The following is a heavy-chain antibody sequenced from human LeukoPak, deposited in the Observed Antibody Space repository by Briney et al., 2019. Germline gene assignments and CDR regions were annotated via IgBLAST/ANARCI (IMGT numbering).Heavy chain of an antibody. V-gene: IGHV3-30*02. Sequence: GGSLRLSCAASGFTFSSYGMHWVRQAPGKGLEWVAFIRYDGSNKYYADSVKGRFTISRDNSKNTLYLQMNSLRAEDTAVYYCARDTVEGYYLDFWGQGTLVTVSS. CDR2: IRYDGSNK. J-gene: IGHJ4*02. CDR1: GFTFSSYG. D-gene: IGHD4-23*01. CDR3: ARDTVEGYYLDF.